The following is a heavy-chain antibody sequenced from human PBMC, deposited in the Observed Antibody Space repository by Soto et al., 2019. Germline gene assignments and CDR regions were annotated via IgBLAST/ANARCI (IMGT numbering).Heavy chain of an antibody. D-gene: IGHD1-26*01. Sequence: RASETLSLTCTVSGASITFGGYSWIWIRQTPGKGLEWIGYINHLETTFYNPSFESRLTLSIDRAKNQFSLKLHSMSAADRAVYFCARGGGSDSFDPWGQGTLVTVSS. CDR3: ARGGGSDSFDP. J-gene: IGHJ5*02. V-gene: IGHV4-30-2*01. CDR1: GASITFGGYS. CDR2: INHLETT.